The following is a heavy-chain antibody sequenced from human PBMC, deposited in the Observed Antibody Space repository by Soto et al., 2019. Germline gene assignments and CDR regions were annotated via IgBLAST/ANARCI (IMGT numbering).Heavy chain of an antibody. Sequence: ASVKVSCKASGGTFSSYAISWVRQAPGQGLEWMGGIIPIFGTANYAQKFQGRVTITADESTSTAYMELSSLRSEDTAGYYCARDQADSSQPYYYGMDVWGQGTTVTVSS. V-gene: IGHV1-69*13. CDR3: ARDQADSSQPYYYGMDV. D-gene: IGHD6-13*01. J-gene: IGHJ6*02. CDR1: GGTFSSYA. CDR2: IIPIFGTA.